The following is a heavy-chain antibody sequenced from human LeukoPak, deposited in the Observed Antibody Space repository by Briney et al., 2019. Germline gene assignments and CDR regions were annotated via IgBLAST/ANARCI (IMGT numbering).Heavy chain of an antibody. CDR3: ARPAVVSTAPGVYGFDI. D-gene: IGHD2-2*01. J-gene: IGHJ3*02. V-gene: IGHV4-39*01. Sequence: KASETLSLTCTVSGGSISSSSYYWGWIRQPPGKGLEWIGSIYYSGSTYYNPSLKSRVTISVDTSKNQFSLKLSSVTAADTAVYYCARPAVVSTAPGVYGFDIWGQGTTVIVSS. CDR2: IYYSGST. CDR1: GGSISSSSYY.